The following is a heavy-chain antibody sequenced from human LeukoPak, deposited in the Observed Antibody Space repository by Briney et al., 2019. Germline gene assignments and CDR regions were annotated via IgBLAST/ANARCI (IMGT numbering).Heavy chain of an antibody. CDR3: AREGLIVGANGRYDAFDI. CDR2: ISSSGSTI. D-gene: IGHD1-26*01. J-gene: IGHJ3*02. Sequence: GGSLRLSCAASGFTFSSYAMNWVRQAPGKGLEWVSYISSSGSTIYYADSVKGRFTISRDNAKNSLYLQMNSLRAEDTAVYYCAREGLIVGANGRYDAFDIWGQGTMVTVSS. V-gene: IGHV3-48*03. CDR1: GFTFSSYA.